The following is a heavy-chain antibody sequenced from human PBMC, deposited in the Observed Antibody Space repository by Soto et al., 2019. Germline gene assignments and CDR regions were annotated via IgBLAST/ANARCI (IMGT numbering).Heavy chain of an antibody. V-gene: IGHV3-30*03. D-gene: IGHD6-13*01. CDR2: ISYDGSNK. CDR1: GFTFSSYG. Sequence: GSLRLSCAASGFTFSSYGMHWVRQAPGKGLEWVAVISYDGSNKYYADSVKGRFTISRDNSKNTLYLQMNSLRAEDTAVYYCASRYSSSWYRWSAMVSHHYYYYGMDVWGQGTTVTV. CDR3: ASRYSSSWYRWSAMVSHHYYYYGMDV. J-gene: IGHJ6*02.